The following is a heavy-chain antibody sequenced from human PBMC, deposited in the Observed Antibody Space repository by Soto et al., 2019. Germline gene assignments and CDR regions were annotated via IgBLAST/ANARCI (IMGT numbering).Heavy chain of an antibody. CDR2: IYYSGST. D-gene: IGHD4-17*01. J-gene: IGHJ4*02. V-gene: IGHV4-39*01. CDR3: ARHESRLRWAKFDY. Sequence: QLQLQESGPGLVKPSETLSLTCTVSGGSISSSSYYWGWIRQPPGKGLEWIGSIYYSGSTYYNPSLKSRVTISVDTSKNQFSLKLSSVTAADTAVYYCARHESRLRWAKFDYWGQGTLVTVSS. CDR1: GGSISSSSYY.